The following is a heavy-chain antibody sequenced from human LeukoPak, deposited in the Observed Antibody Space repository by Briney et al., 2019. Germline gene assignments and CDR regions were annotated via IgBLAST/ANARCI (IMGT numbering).Heavy chain of an antibody. CDR3: ARGQLSAIPYYYYYGMDV. D-gene: IGHD3-16*02. J-gene: IGHJ6*02. CDR2: IYYSGTT. CDR1: GGSISSGGYY. Sequence: SETLSLTCTVSGGSISSGGYYWSWIRQHPEKGLEWIGYIYYSGTTYYNPSLKSRVTISLDTSENQFPLKLSSVTAADTAVYFCARGQLSAIPYYYYYGMDVWGQGTTVTVSS. V-gene: IGHV4-31*03.